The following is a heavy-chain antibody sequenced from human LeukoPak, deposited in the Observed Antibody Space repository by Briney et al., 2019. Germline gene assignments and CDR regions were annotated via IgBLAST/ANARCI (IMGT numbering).Heavy chain of an antibody. Sequence: GGSLRLSCAASGFIFSNAWMSWVRQAPGKGLEWVSAISGSGGSTYYADSVKGRVTISRDNSKNTLYLQMNSLRADDTAVYYCAKGLAVVSYWAFDSWGQGTLVTVSS. J-gene: IGHJ4*02. D-gene: IGHD1-26*01. CDR2: ISGSGGST. CDR1: GFIFSNAW. CDR3: AKGLAVVSYWAFDS. V-gene: IGHV3-23*01.